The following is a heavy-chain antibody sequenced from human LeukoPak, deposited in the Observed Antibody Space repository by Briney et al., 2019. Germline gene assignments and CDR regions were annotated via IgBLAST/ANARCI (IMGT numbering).Heavy chain of an antibody. Sequence: GGSLRLSCAASGFTFSSYWMHWVRQAPGKGLVWVSRINRDGSSTSYADSVKGRFTISRDNAKNTLYLQMNSLRAEDTAVYYCARVGGSGITMIVPYYYYGMDVWGQGTTVTVSS. V-gene: IGHV3-74*01. CDR2: INRDGSST. CDR1: GFTFSSYW. CDR3: ARVGGSGITMIVPYYYYGMDV. D-gene: IGHD3-22*01. J-gene: IGHJ6*02.